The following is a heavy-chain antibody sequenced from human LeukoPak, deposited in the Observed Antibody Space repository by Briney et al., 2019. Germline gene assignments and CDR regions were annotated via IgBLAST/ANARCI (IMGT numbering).Heavy chain of an antibody. CDR1: GGSISSGGYY. J-gene: IGHJ6*02. CDR3: ARAPVHYYYYYGMDV. V-gene: IGHV4-31*03. CDR2: IYYSGST. Sequence: SQTLSLTCTVSGGSISSGGYYWSWIRQHPGKGLEWIGYIYYSGSTYYNPSLKSRVTISVDTSKNQFSLKLSSVTAADTAVYYCARAPVHYYYYYGMDVWGQGTTVTVSS.